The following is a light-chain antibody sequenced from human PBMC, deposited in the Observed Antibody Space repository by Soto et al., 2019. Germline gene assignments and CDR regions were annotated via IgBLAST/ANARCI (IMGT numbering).Light chain of an antibody. V-gene: IGKV3-20*01. CDR2: GAS. CDR3: QQYGSSRWT. Sequence: EIVLTQSPGTLSLSPGERATLSCRASKSVSSSYLAWYQQNRGQTPRLLIYGASSRAPGIPDRFSGSGSGTDFTLTISRLEPEDFAVYFCQQYGSSRWTCGQGTKVEIK. J-gene: IGKJ1*01. CDR1: KSVSSSY.